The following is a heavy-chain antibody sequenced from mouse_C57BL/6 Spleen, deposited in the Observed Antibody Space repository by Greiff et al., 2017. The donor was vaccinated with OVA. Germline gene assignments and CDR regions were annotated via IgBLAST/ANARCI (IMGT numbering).Heavy chain of an antibody. CDR3: ATLRSPMAMDY. D-gene: IGHD1-1*01. J-gene: IGHJ4*01. CDR1: GYTFTSYW. V-gene: IGHV1-64*01. CDR2: IQPNSGST. Sequence: VQLQQPGAELVKPGASVKLSCKASGYTFTSYWMHWVKQRPGQGLEWIGMIQPNSGSTNYNEKFKSKATLTVDKSSSTAYMQLSSLTSEDAAVYYCATLRSPMAMDYWGQGTSVTVSS.